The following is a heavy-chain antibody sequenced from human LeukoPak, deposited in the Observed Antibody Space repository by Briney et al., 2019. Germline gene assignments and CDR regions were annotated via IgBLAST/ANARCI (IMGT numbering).Heavy chain of an antibody. D-gene: IGHD4-17*01. CDR2: IIPIFGTA. CDR1: GGTFSSYA. CDR3: AVSGGGDYGDYTPPNWRVYYYGMDV. V-gene: IGHV1-69*13. Sequence: GASVKVSCKASGGTFSSYAISWVRQAPGQGLEWMGGIIPIFGTANYAQKFQGRVTITADESTSTTYMELSSLRSEDTAVYYCAVSGGGDYGDYTPPNWRVYYYGMDVWGQGTTVTVSS. J-gene: IGHJ6*02.